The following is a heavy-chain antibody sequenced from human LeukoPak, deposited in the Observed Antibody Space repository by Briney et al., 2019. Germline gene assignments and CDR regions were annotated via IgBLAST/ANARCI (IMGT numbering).Heavy chain of an antibody. CDR2: INPQTGGT. V-gene: IGHV1-2*06. CDR3: ARTWMRVWTPDSDY. Sequence: ASVKVSCKASGYTFTGHNIHWVRQAPGRGLEWMGRINPQTGGTSFAQKFQDRVTMTRDTSISTAYMDLNSLTSDDTAVYYCARTWMRVWTPDSDYWGQGTLVTVSS. J-gene: IGHJ4*02. CDR1: GYTFTGHN. D-gene: IGHD3/OR15-3a*01.